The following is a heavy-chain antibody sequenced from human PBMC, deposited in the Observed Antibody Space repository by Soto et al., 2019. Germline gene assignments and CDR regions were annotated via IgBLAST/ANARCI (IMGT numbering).Heavy chain of an antibody. CDR3: AYSTGWYRNDV. CDR1: GDSISNSRW. J-gene: IGHJ3*01. D-gene: IGHD6-19*01. V-gene: IGHV4-4*02. Sequence: QVQLQESGPGLVKPSGTLSLTCAVSGDSISNSRWWTWVRQPPGKGLEWIGDIFHSGDTNYNPSLKSRVFISVDKSQNQFSLKVRSVTAADTAVYYCAYSTGWYRNDVWGQGTLVTVSS. CDR2: IFHSGDT.